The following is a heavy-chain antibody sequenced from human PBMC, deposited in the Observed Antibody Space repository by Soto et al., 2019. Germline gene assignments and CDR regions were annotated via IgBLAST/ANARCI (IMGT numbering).Heavy chain of an antibody. CDR3: ARHTDAFDI. CDR2: IYYSGST. J-gene: IGHJ3*02. CDR1: GGSSSSSSYY. Sequence: AXEIMSLRCTVAGGSSSSSSYYWGWIRQPPGKGLEWIGSIYYSGSTYYNPSLKSRVTISVDTSKNQFSLKLSSVTAADTAVYYCARHTDAFDIWGQGTMVTVS. V-gene: IGHV4-39*01.